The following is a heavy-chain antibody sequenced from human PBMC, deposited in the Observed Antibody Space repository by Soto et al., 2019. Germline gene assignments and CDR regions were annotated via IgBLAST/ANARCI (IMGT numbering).Heavy chain of an antibody. CDR2: ISPYNDNK. CDR1: GYTCNIYG. V-gene: IGHV1-18*01. Sequence: ASVKVSCKASGYTCNIYGISWVRQAPGQGLEWMVWISPYNDNKKYAQNLQGRVTMTTDTSTSTAYMELRSLRSDDTAVYYCARELSALAYYFDYWGQGTLVTVSS. CDR3: ARELSALAYYFDY. D-gene: IGHD1-1*01. J-gene: IGHJ4*02.